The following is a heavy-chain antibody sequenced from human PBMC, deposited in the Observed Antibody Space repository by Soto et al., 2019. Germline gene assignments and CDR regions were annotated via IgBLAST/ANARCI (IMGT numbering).Heavy chain of an antibody. Sequence: ASVKVSCKVSGYTLTELSMHWVRQAPGKGLEWMGGFDPEDGETIYAQKFQGRGTMTEDTSTDTAYMELSSLRSEDTAVYYCATDNPPPKTTDPNFGYYYYYSMDVWGQGTTVTVSS. V-gene: IGHV1-24*01. J-gene: IGHJ6*02. CDR1: GYTLTELS. CDR2: FDPEDGET. D-gene: IGHD4-17*01. CDR3: ATDNPPPKTTDPNFGYYYYYSMDV.